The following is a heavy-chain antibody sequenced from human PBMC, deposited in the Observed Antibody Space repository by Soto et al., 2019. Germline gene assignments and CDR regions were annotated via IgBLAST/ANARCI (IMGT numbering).Heavy chain of an antibody. CDR1: GYTFTRYA. CDR3: ARGIATGQLDP. CDR2: INPDNGNT. V-gene: IGHV1-3*01. D-gene: IGHD2-15*01. Sequence: ASVKVSCKASGYTFTRYAMNWVLQAPGQRLEWMGWINPDNGNTKSSQKFQDRVIITRDTSASTAYMDLSSLRSEDTAVYYCARGIATGQLDPWGQGTLVTVSS. J-gene: IGHJ5*02.